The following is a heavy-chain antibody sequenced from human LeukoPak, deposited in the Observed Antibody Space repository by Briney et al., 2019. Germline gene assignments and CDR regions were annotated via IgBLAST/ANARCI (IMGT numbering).Heavy chain of an antibody. CDR2: IYYSGST. CDR1: GGSISSYY. Sequence: SETLSLTCTVSGGSISSYYWSWIRQPPGKGLEWIGYIYYSGSTNYNPSLKSRVTISVDTSKKQFSLKLSSVTAADTAVYYCAREMVPAAINGFDPWGQGTLVTVSS. CDR3: AREMVPAAINGFDP. V-gene: IGHV4-59*01. J-gene: IGHJ5*02. D-gene: IGHD2-2*02.